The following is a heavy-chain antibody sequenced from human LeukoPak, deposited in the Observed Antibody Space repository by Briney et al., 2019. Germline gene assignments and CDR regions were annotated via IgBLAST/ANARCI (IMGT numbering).Heavy chain of an antibody. CDR1: GLTFRSYA. D-gene: IGHD2-2*01. V-gene: IGHV3-23*01. J-gene: IGHJ4*02. CDR2: ISGSVGST. Sequence: GGSLSLSCAASGLTFRSYAMSWVRQAPGGGLECVSAISGSVGSTSYADYVKGRFTISIDDSTNTLYLQMNSLRAEDTAVYYCAKDRCSSTSCYQSWLSWSDYGGQGPLVTVSS. CDR3: AKDRCSSTSCYQSWLSWSDY.